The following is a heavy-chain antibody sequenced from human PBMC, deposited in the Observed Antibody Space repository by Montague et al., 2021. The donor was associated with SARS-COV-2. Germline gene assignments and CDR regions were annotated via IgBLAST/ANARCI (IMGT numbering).Heavy chain of an antibody. CDR1: GFTFSSYS. Sequence: SLRLSCAASGFTFSSYSMNWVRQAPGKGLEWVSYISTSSSTIYYADSVKGRFTISRDNGKNSLYLQMNSLRDEDTAVYYCSTIAAADTLYYYYGMDAWGQGTTVTVSS. V-gene: IGHV3-48*02. CDR2: ISTSSSTI. J-gene: IGHJ6*02. D-gene: IGHD6-13*01. CDR3: STIAAADTLYYYYGMDA.